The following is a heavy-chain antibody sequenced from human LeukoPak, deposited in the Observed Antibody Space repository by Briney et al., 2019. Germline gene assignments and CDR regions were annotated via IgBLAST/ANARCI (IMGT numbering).Heavy chain of an antibody. Sequence: SETLSLTCAVYGGSFSGYYWSWIRQPPGKGLEWIGEINHSGSTNYNPSLQSRITISVDTSKNQFSLKLSSVTAADTAVYYCARVHYDILTGYYIRYYLDYWGQGTLVTVSS. CDR1: GGSFSGYY. CDR2: INHSGST. CDR3: ARVHYDILTGYYIRYYLDY. D-gene: IGHD3-9*01. J-gene: IGHJ4*02. V-gene: IGHV4-34*01.